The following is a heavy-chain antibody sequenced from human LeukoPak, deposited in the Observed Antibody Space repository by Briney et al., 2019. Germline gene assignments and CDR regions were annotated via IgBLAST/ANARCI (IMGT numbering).Heavy chain of an antibody. CDR1: GFTFRSFG. J-gene: IGHJ5*02. V-gene: IGHV3-30*03. Sequence: GGSLRLSCVVSGFTFRSFGMHWVRQAPGKGLEWVAVTSYDGGNKYYADSVKGRFTISRDNSKNTLYLQMNSLKAEDTAVYYCARYWYYDFWSGPNWFDPWGRGTLVTVSS. D-gene: IGHD3-3*01. CDR2: TSYDGGNK. CDR3: ARYWYYDFWSGPNWFDP.